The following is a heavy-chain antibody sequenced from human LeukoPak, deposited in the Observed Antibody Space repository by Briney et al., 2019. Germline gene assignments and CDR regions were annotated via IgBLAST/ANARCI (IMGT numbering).Heavy chain of an antibody. D-gene: IGHD1-26*01. CDR2: IKEDGSEK. CDR1: GFTFSSYW. Sequence: PGGSLRLSCAASGFTFSSYWMSWVRQAPGKGLEWVANIKEDGSEKHYVDSVKGRFTISRDNAKNSLYLQMNSLGPEDTAVYYCARDPYSGNYGNYYYYYMDVWGKGTTVTISS. J-gene: IGHJ6*03. V-gene: IGHV3-7*01. CDR3: ARDPYSGNYGNYYYYYMDV.